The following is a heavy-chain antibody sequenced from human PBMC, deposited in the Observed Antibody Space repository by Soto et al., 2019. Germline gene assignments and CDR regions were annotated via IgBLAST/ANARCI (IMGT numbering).Heavy chain of an antibody. CDR1: GYSFTSYW. CDR2: IYPGDSDT. D-gene: IGHD2-2*01. CDR3: ARQGGVPDHRYGMDV. Sequence: PGESLKISCKGSGYSFTSYWICWVRQMPGKGLEWMGIIYPGDSDTRYSPSFQGQVTISADKSISTAYLQWSSLKASDTAMYYCARQGGVPDHRYGMDVWRQGTTVTVSS. V-gene: IGHV5-51*01. J-gene: IGHJ6*02.